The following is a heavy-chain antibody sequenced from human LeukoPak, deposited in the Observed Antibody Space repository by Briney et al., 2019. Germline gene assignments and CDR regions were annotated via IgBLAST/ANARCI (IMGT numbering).Heavy chain of an antibody. CDR2: MNPNSGNT. V-gene: IGHV1-8*01. CDR3: ARMGSRVYDILTGYQYNWFDP. D-gene: IGHD3-9*01. CDR1: GYTLTSYD. J-gene: IGHJ5*02. Sequence: RASVKVSCKASGYTLTSYDINWVRQATGQGLEWMGWMNPNSGNTGYAQKFQGRVTMTRNTSISTAYMELSSLRSEDTAVYYCARMGSRVYDILTGYQYNWFDPWGQGTLVTVSS.